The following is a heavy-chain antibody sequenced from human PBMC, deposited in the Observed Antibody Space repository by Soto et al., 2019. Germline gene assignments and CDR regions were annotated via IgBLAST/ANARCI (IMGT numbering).Heavy chain of an antibody. CDR1: GFSFSSYN. J-gene: IGHJ3*02. V-gene: IGHV3-21*06. D-gene: IGHD2-21*02. CDR2: ISTSGSYI. CDR3: ATISDRDGFDM. Sequence: EVQLVESGGGLVKPEESLRLSCAASGFSFSSYNMKWVRQAPGKGLEWVSSISTSGSYIFYAGSVRGRFTIFRDDAKNSLHLQMNSLRVEDTAVYYCATISDRDGFDMWGQGTTVIVSS.